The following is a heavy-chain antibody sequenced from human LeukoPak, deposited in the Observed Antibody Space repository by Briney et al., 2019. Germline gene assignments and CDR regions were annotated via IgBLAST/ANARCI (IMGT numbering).Heavy chain of an antibody. D-gene: IGHD5-18*01. CDR3: ARDLGSGYSYGPAG. CDR1: GFTFSSYS. V-gene: IGHV3-48*02. J-gene: IGHJ4*02. Sequence: GGSLTLSCAASGFTFSSYSMNWVRQAPGKGLEWVSYISSSSSTIYYADSVKGRFTISRDNAKNSLYLQMNSLRDEDTAVYYCARDLGSGYSYGPAGWGQGTLVTVSS. CDR2: ISSSSSTI.